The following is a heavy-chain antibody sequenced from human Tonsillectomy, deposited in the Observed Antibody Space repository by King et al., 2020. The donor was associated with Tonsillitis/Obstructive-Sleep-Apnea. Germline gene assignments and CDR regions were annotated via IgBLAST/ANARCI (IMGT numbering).Heavy chain of an antibody. V-gene: IGHV3-11*05. J-gene: IGHJ6*04. CDR2: ISSSSSYT. D-gene: IGHD2-2*01. Sequence: VQLVESGGGLVKPGGSRRLSCAASGFTFSDYYMSWIRQAPGKGLEWVSYISSSSSYTNYADSVKGRFTISRDNAKNSLYLQMNSLRAEDTAVYYCARAVTNIVVVPAASMDVWGKGTTVTVSS. CDR3: ARAVTNIVVVPAASMDV. CDR1: GFTFSDYY.